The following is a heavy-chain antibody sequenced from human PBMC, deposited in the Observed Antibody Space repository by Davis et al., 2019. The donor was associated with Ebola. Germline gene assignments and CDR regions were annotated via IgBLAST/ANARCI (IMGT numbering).Heavy chain of an antibody. CDR1: GFTFSDYY. D-gene: IGHD4-11*01. Sequence: GESLKISCTGSGFTFSDYYMSWIRQAPGKGLEWVSYISKNGDTIFYGDAVKGRFTISRDNAKNSVYLQMTSLRAEDTAVYYCARTVDCDFWGQGSLVTVSS. CDR3: ARTVDCDF. CDR2: ISKNGDTI. V-gene: IGHV3-11*01. J-gene: IGHJ4*02.